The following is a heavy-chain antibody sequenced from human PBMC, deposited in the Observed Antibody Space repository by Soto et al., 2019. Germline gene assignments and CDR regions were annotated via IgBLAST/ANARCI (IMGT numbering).Heavy chain of an antibody. Sequence: QVQLVQSGAEVKKAGASVKVSCKASGYTFTSYGISWVRQAPGQGLEWMGWISAYNGNTNYAQNLQGRFTMTTETSTSTAYMVLRGLKSHATAVYYCASCSGGSCYYYYYGMDVWGRGTTVTVS. J-gene: IGHJ6*02. CDR1: GYTFTSYG. D-gene: IGHD2-15*01. V-gene: IGHV1-18*01. CDR2: ISAYNGNT. CDR3: ASCSGGSCYYYYYGMDV.